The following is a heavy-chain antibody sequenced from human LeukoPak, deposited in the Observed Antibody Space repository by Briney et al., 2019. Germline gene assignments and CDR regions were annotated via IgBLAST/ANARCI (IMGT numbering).Heavy chain of an antibody. CDR3: AREGVVVSGAVDY. Sequence: GGSLRLSCAASGFTFSNYEMNWVRQAPGKGLEWVSYISISGSTIYYADSVKGRFTISRDNAKNSLYLQMNSLRAEGTAVYYCAREGVVVSGAVDYWGQGTLVTVSS. V-gene: IGHV3-48*03. CDR1: GFTFSNYE. D-gene: IGHD2-2*01. J-gene: IGHJ4*02. CDR2: ISISGSTI.